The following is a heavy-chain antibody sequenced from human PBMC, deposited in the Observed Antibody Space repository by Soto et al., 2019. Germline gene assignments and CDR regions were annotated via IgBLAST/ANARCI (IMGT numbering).Heavy chain of an antibody. CDR2: ISGGSGST. CDR1: GFTFSSYA. V-gene: IGHV3-23*01. J-gene: IGHJ4*02. Sequence: EVQILQSGGGLVQPGGSLRLSCAASGFTFSSYAMSWVRQAPGKGLEWVSAISGGSGSTNYADSVKGRFTISRDNSRNTVYLQMNTLRAEDTALYYCTKPSYASRQTRTIFGPSDYWGQGALVTVSS. D-gene: IGHD3-3*01. CDR3: TKPSYASRQTRTIFGPSDY.